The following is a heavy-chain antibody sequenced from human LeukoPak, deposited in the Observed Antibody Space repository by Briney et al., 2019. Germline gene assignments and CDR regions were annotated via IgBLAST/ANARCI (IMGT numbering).Heavy chain of an antibody. CDR1: GFTFSSYS. CDR3: ARVFSGTYLNYHHFDY. D-gene: IGHD1-26*01. Sequence: PGGSLRLSCAASGFTFSSYSMNWVRQAPGKGLEWVSSISSSSSYIYYADSVKGRFTVSRNNAKNSLYLQMDSLGAEDTAVYYCARVFSGTYLNYHHFDYWGQGTLVTVSS. V-gene: IGHV3-21*01. CDR2: ISSSSSYI. J-gene: IGHJ4*02.